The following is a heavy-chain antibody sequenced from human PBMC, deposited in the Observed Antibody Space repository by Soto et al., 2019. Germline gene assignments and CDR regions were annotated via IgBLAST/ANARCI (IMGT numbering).Heavy chain of an antibody. CDR3: ARDGGYCTNGVCLNYFDY. Sequence: GGSLRLSCAASGFTFSSYAMHWVRQAPGKGLEWVAVISYDGSNKYYADSVKGRFTISRDNSKNTLYLQMNSLRAEDTAVYYCARDGGYCTNGVCLNYFDYWVQGTLGTVST. V-gene: IGHV3-30-3*01. CDR2: ISYDGSNK. D-gene: IGHD2-8*01. CDR1: GFTFSSYA. J-gene: IGHJ4*02.